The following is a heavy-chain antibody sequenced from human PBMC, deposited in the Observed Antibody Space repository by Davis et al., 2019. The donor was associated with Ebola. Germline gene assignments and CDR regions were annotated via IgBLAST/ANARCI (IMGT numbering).Heavy chain of an antibody. J-gene: IGHJ6*03. V-gene: IGHV4-34*01. CDR3: ARGRQSYYYYYMDV. Sequence: MPSETLSLTCAVYGGSFSGYYWSWIRQPPGKGLEWIGEINHSGSTNYSPSLKSRVTISVDTSKNQFSLKLSSVTAADTAVYYCARGRQSYYYYYMDVWGKGTTVTVSS. CDR2: INHSGST. CDR1: GGSFSGYY. D-gene: IGHD1-1*01.